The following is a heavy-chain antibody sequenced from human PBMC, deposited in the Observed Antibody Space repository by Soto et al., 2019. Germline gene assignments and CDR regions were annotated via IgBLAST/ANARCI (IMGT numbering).Heavy chain of an antibody. D-gene: IGHD4-17*01. V-gene: IGHV3-33*01. CDR1: GFTLSRYG. J-gene: IGHJ4*02. CDR2: IWYDGSNK. CDR3: ARDFGDYHYFDY. Sequence: HPGGSLRLSCAASGFTLSRYGMHWVRQAPGKGLEWVAVIWYDGSNKYYADSVKGRFTISRDNSKNTLYLQMNSLRAEDTAVYYCARDFGDYHYFDYWGQGTLVTVSS.